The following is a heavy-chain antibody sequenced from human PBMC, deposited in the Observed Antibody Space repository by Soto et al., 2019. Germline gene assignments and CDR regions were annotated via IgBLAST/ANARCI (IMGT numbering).Heavy chain of an antibody. J-gene: IGHJ5*02. CDR2: IYYSGST. CDR3: ARDSSLELPPTAGFEP. D-gene: IGHD1-7*01. V-gene: IGHV4-31*03. Sequence: SETLSLTCTVSGGSISSGGYYWSWIRQHPGKGLEWIGYIYYSGSTYYNPSLKSRVTISVDTSKNQFSLKLSSVTAADTAVYYCARDSSLELPPTAGFEPWGQGTLVTVSS. CDR1: GGSISSGGYY.